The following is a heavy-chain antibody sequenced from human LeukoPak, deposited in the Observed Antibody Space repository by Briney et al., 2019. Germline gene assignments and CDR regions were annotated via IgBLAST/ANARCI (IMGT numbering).Heavy chain of an antibody. Sequence: GDSLKISCKASGYSFSSNWIAWVRQMPGRGLEWMGTIYPGDSDTRYSPSFQGQVTISADKSINAAFLQWSSLKASDTAIYYWARAAGVYCTGGKCYYDNWFDPWGQGALVTVSS. J-gene: IGHJ5*02. V-gene: IGHV5-51*01. CDR3: ARAAGVYCTGGKCYYDNWFDP. D-gene: IGHD2-8*02. CDR1: GYSFSSNW. CDR2: IYPGDSDT.